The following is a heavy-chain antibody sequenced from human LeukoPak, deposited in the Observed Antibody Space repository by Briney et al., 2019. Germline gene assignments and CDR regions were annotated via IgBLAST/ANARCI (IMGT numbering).Heavy chain of an antibody. CDR1: GGSFSGYY. CDR3: ARGGYCSSTSCYRLDY. CDR2: INHSGST. D-gene: IGHD2-2*01. V-gene: IGHV4-34*01. Sequence: SETLSLTCAVYGGSFSGYYWSRIRQPPGKGLEWIGEINHSGSTNYNPSLKSRVTISVDTSKNQFSLKLSSVTAADTAVYYCARGGYCSSTSCYRLDYWGQGTLVTVSS. J-gene: IGHJ4*02.